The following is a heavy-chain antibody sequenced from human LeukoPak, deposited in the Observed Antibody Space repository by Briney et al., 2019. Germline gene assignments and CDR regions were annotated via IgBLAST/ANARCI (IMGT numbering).Heavy chain of an antibody. CDR2: INPNSGGT. J-gene: IGHJ4*02. D-gene: IGHD3-10*01. CDR3: ARDGSSGSYYSV. CDR1: GYTFTGHY. Sequence: ASVKVSCKASGYTFTGHYMHWVRQAPGQGLEWMGWINPNSGGTNYAQKFQGRVTMTRDTSISTAYMELSRLRSDDTAVYYCARDGSSGSYYSVWGQGTLVTVSS. V-gene: IGHV1-2*02.